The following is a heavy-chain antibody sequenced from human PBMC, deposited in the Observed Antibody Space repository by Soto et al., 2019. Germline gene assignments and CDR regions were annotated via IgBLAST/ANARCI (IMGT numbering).Heavy chain of an antibody. D-gene: IGHD1-26*01. CDR3: ARGAGGSWGY. J-gene: IGHJ4*02. V-gene: IGHV3-30-3*01. CDR1: GFTFSSYA. CDR2: ISYDGSNK. Sequence: QVQLVESGGGVVQPGRSLRLSCAASGFTFSSYAMHWVRQAPGKGLEWVAVISYDGSNKYYADSVKGRFTISRDNSKNTLYRQMNSLRAEDTAVYYCARGAGGSWGYWGQGTLVTVSS.